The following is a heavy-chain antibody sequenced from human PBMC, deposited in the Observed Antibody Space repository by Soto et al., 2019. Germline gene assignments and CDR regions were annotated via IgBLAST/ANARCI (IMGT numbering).Heavy chain of an antibody. D-gene: IGHD3-3*01. CDR1: GGTFSNYA. CDR2: IIPIFGTA. V-gene: IGHV1-69*12. Sequence: QVQLVQSGAEVKKPGSSVKVSCKASGGTFSNYAMSWVRQAPGQGLEWMGGIIPIFGTANYAQKFQGRVTITADESTSTAYMELSSLRSVDTAVYYCARGMVRFLDSLGVDVWGQGTTVTVSS. J-gene: IGHJ6*02. CDR3: ARGMVRFLDSLGVDV.